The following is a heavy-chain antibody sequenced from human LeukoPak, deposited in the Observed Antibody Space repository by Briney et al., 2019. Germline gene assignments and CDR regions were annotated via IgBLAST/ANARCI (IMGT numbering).Heavy chain of an antibody. CDR3: ATTHYDILTGYHKYMDV. CDR2: IYYSGNT. Sequence: SETLSLTCTVSGGSISSSSYYWGWIRQPPGKGLEWIGSIYYSGNTYYNPSLKSRVTISVDTPKNQFSLKLSSVTAADTAVYYCATTHYDILTGYHKYMDVWGKGTTVTISS. D-gene: IGHD3-9*01. V-gene: IGHV4-39*07. J-gene: IGHJ6*03. CDR1: GGSISSSSYY.